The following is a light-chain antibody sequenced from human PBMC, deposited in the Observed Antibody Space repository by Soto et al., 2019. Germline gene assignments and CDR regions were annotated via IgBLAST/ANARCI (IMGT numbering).Light chain of an antibody. Sequence: DVVMTQSPLSLPVTLGQPASISCRSSQGLKHSDGNTYLHWFQQRPGQSPRRLINNVSNRDSGVXDXXSGSWSGTDFTLKISRVEAEDVGLFYCMQGTHWPLTFGQGTKVEIK. CDR1: QGLKHSDGNTY. CDR2: NVS. V-gene: IGKV2-30*02. J-gene: IGKJ1*01. CDR3: MQGTHWPLT.